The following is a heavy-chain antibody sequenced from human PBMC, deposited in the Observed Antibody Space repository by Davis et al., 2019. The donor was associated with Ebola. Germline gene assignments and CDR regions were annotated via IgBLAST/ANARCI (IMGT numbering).Heavy chain of an antibody. CDR3: ARGIQLWLLGWFDP. J-gene: IGHJ5*02. V-gene: IGHV4-34*01. D-gene: IGHD5-18*01. Sequence: SETLSLTCAVYGGSFSGYYWSWIRQPPGKGLEWIGEINHSGSTNYNPSLKSRVTISVDRSKNQFSLTLRSVTAADTAVYYCARGIQLWLLGWFDPWGQGTLVTVSS. CDR2: INHSGST. CDR1: GGSFSGYY.